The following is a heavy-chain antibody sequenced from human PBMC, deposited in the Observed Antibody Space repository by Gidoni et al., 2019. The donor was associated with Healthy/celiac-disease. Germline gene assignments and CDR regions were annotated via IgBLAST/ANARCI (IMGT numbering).Heavy chain of an antibody. CDR1: GFPFSNAW. J-gene: IGHJ4*02. CDR2: IKSKTDGGTT. V-gene: IGHV3-15*01. D-gene: IGHD2-15*01. CDR3: TTDQDPIHRYCSGGSCYSRPDY. Sequence: EVQLVESGGGLVKPGGSLRLSCAASGFPFSNAWLRWVRQAPGKGLEWVGRIKSKTDGGTTDYAAPVKGRFTISRDDSKNTLYLQMNSLKTEDTAVYYCTTDQDPIHRYCSGGSCYSRPDYWGQGTLVTVSS.